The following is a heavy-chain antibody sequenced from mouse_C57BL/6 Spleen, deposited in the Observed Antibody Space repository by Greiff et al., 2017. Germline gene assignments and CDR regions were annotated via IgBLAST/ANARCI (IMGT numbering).Heavy chain of an antibody. D-gene: IGHD2-4*01. Sequence: VQLQQSGAELVKPGASVKMSCKASGYTFTSYWITWVKQRPGQGLEWIGDIYPGSGSTNYNEKFKSKATLTVDTSSSTAYMQLSSLTSEDSAVYYCARKLRRSYWYFDVWGTGTTVTVSS. J-gene: IGHJ1*03. CDR1: GYTFTSYW. CDR2: IYPGSGST. V-gene: IGHV1-55*01. CDR3: ARKLRRSYWYFDV.